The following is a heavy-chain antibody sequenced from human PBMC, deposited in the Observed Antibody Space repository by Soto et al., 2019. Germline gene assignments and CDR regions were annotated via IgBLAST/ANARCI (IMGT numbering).Heavy chain of an antibody. V-gene: IGHV4-4*02. J-gene: IGHJ6*02. CDR2: IYHSGST. CDR1: GGSISSSNW. CDR3: ARKIYRPYYYSYGMDV. Sequence: SETLSLTCAVSGGSISSSNWWSWVRQPPGKGLEWIGEIYHSGSTNYNPSLKSRVTISVDKSKNQFSLKLSSVTAADTAVYYCARKIYRPYYYSYGMDVWGQGTTVTVSS.